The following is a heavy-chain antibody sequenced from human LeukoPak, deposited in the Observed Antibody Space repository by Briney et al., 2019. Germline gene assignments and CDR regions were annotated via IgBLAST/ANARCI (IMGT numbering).Heavy chain of an antibody. CDR3: AKDSWSGYGDYYVRTEGGVGDFDY. D-gene: IGHD4-17*01. J-gene: IGHJ4*02. CDR1: EFTFDSYA. Sequence: GGSLRLSCAASEFTFDSYAMHWVRQAPGKGLEWVAVISYDGSNEYYTDSVRGRFSISRDNSKNTLYLQMNSLRAEDTAVYYCAKDSWSGYGDYYVRTEGGVGDFDYWGQGTLVTVSS. V-gene: IGHV3-30-3*01. CDR2: ISYDGSNE.